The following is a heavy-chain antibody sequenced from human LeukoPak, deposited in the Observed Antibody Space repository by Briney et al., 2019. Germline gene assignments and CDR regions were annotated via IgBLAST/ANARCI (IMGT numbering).Heavy chain of an antibody. CDR3: ARMHPNSSGYLYYFDY. CDR2: IIPIFGTA. CDR1: GRPFTTYA. Sequence: SVKVSCTPSGRPFTTYAIIWVTQAPGQGLEWMGGIIPIFGTANYAQKFQGRVTITADESTSTAYMELSSLRSEDTAVYYCARMHPNSSGYLYYFDYGGQGTLVTVSS. J-gene: IGHJ4*02. V-gene: IGHV1-69*13. D-gene: IGHD3-22*01.